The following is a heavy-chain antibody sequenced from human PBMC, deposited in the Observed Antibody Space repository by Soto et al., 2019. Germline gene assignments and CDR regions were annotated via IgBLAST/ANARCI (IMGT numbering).Heavy chain of an antibody. J-gene: IGHJ6*02. D-gene: IGHD6-13*01. CDR3: ARGVAATDPVLYYYYYGMDV. CDR1: GYTFTGYY. V-gene: IGHV1-2*02. CDR2: INPNSGGT. Sequence: ASVKVSCKASGYTFTGYYMHWVRQAPGQGLEWMGWINPNSGGTNYAQKFQGRVTMTRDTSISTAYMELSSLRSEDTAVYYCARGVAATDPVLYYYYYGMDVWGQGTTVTVSS.